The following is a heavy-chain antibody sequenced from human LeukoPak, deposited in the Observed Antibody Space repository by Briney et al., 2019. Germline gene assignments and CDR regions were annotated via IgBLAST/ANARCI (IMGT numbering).Heavy chain of an antibody. CDR3: ARVSGDFWSGYSFDS. CDR2: VDSDESNT. J-gene: IGHJ4*02. Sequence: GGSLRLSCVASGFTFSNYWMHWVRQAPGKGLVWVSRVDSDESNTDYADAVKGRFTISRDNAKNTLYLEMNSLRAEDMAVYYCARVSGDFWSGYSFDSWGQGTLVVVSS. V-gene: IGHV3-74*01. CDR1: GFTFSNYW. D-gene: IGHD3-3*01.